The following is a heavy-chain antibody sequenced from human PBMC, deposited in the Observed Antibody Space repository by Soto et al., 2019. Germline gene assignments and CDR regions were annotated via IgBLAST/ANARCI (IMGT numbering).Heavy chain of an antibody. CDR3: ARDGQIVATIEDYGDYVDSYYYYMDV. V-gene: IGHV3-23*01. J-gene: IGHJ6*03. Sequence: PGGSLRLSCVASGFTFSSYAMSWVRQAPGKGLEWVSGISGSGIRKYYADSVKGQFTISRDNAKNTLYLQMNSLRAEDTAVYYCARDGQIVATIEDYGDYVDSYYYYMDVWGKGTTVTVSS. CDR2: ISGSGIRK. CDR1: GFTFSSYA. D-gene: IGHD4-17*01.